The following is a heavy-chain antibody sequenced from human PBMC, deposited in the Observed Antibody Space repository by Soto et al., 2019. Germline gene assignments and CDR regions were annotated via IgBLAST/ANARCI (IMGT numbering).Heavy chain of an antibody. J-gene: IGHJ4*02. D-gene: IGHD5-12*01. CDR1: GFSLSTNGMG. V-gene: IGHV2-5*02. CDR3: ARLTRGVYDLDRLWEKFDY. CDR2: IYWDDDK. Sequence: QITVKESGLTLVKPTQTLTLTCTFSGFSLSTNGMGVGWIRQSPGKALEWLALIYWDDDKRYSPSLRSRLTIPQDTSKNPVDLTMTTMDPVDTATYYCARLTRGVYDLDRLWEKFDYWVQGTLVTVSS.